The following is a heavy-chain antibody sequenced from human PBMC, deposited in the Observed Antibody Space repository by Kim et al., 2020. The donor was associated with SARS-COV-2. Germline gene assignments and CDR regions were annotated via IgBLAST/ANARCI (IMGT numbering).Heavy chain of an antibody. V-gene: IGHV3-23*01. J-gene: IGHJ3*02. CDR3: AKRGYSISWSVFDI. CDR2: ISRSGGGT. CDR1: GFTFSSYD. Sequence: GGSLRLSCAASGFTFSSYDMSWVRQAPGKGLEWVSTISRSGGGTYYADSVKGRFTISRDNSKNTLYLQMNSLRAEDTAIYYCAKRGYSISWSVFDIWGQGTMVTVSS. D-gene: IGHD6-13*01.